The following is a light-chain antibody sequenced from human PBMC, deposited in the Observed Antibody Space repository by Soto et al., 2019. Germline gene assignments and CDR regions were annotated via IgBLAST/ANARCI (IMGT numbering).Light chain of an antibody. CDR2: GES. V-gene: IGKV3-20*01. J-gene: IGKJ2*01. Sequence: EIVLTQSPGTLSLSPGERATLSCRASQSVSSSYLAWYQQKPGQAPRRLIYGESSRATGIPDRFSGSGSGTDFTLTISRREPEDFAVYYCQQYGSSPQYTFGQGHKMEIK. CDR3: QQYGSSPQYT. CDR1: QSVSSSY.